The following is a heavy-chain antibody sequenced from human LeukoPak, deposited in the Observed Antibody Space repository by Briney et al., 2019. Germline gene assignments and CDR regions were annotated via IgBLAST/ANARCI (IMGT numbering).Heavy chain of an antibody. D-gene: IGHD1-26*01. J-gene: IGHJ4*02. V-gene: IGHV4-39*01. CDR3: ASYQVGATSGFDY. Sequence: SEPLSLTCTVSGGSISSRSYYWGWIRQPPGKGLEWIGNIYYSGSTYYNPSLKSRVTISVDTSKNQFSLKLSSVTATDTAVYYCASYQVGATSGFDYWGQGTLVTVSS. CDR2: IYYSGST. CDR1: GGSISSRSYY.